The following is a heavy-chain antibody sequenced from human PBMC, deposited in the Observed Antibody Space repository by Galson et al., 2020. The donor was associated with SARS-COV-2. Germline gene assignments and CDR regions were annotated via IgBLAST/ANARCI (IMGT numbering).Heavy chain of an antibody. J-gene: IGHJ4*02. CDR3: ARGTKHTRWFGESEDYLDY. CDR2: MNPHRGTT. CDR1: GYTFTSYD. D-gene: IGHD3-10*01. V-gene: IGHV1-8*01. Sequence: ASVTVSCQASGYTFTSYDINWVRQATGHGLEWMGWMNPHRGTTGYAQKFQGRVTMTRNTAISTAYMELSSLRSEDTAVYDCARGTKHTRWFGESEDYLDYWGQGTLVTVSS.